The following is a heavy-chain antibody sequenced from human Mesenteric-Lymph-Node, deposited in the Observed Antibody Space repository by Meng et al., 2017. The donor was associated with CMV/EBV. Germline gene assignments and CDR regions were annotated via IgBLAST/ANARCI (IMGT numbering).Heavy chain of an antibody. CDR3: ANLGLAAAGIRRSYFGY. V-gene: IGHV3-23*01. Sequence: FIFKNYGMSWVRQAPGKGPEWVSGIHGSGGVTHYSDYVKGRFTISRDNSMNTMYLQMNGLRVEDTAVYYCANLGLAAAGIRRSYFGYSGQGMLVTVSS. D-gene: IGHD6-13*01. J-gene: IGHJ4*02. CDR1: FIFKNYG. CDR2: IHGSGGVT.